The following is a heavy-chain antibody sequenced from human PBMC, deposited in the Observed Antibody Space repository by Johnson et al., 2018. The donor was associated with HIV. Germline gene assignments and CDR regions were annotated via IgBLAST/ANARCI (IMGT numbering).Heavy chain of an antibody. V-gene: IGHV3-7*01. CDR1: GFSFSSYA. CDR3: ARSATGTTADAFDI. Sequence: VQLVESGGGVVQPGRSLRLSCAASGFSFSSYAMHWVRQAPGKGLEWVANIKQGGSEKYYVDSVKGRFSISRDNAKNSLYLQMNSLRAEDTALYYCARSATGTTADAFDIWGQGTMVTVSS. D-gene: IGHD1-7*01. J-gene: IGHJ3*02. CDR2: IKQGGSEK.